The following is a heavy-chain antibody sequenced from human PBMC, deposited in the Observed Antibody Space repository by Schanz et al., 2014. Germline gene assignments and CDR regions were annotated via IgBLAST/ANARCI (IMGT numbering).Heavy chain of an antibody. V-gene: IGHV3-21*06. Sequence: VHLVESGGGVVQPGGSLRLSCTASGFSFDSYNMNWVRQSPGKGLEWVAFLSFDSRHIYYADSVKGRFTISRDNAKGSLHLQMNSLRADDTAVYYCARDGVAATTDFEYWGQGALVTVSS. CDR3: ARDGVAATTDFEY. CDR1: GFSFDSYN. J-gene: IGHJ4*02. D-gene: IGHD1-1*01. CDR2: LSFDSRHI.